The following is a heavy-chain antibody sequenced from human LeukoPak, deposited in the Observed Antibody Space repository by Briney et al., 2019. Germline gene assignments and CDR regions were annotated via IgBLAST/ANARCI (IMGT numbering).Heavy chain of an antibody. J-gene: IGHJ4*02. CDR1: GFTVSSNY. CDR3: ARDIYYYDSSGYYSPD. D-gene: IGHD3-22*01. Sequence: GGSLRLSCAASGFTVSSNYMSWVRQAPGKGLEWVSVIYSGGSTYYADSVKGRFTISRDNSKNTLYLQMNSLRAEGTAVYYCARDIYYYDSSGYYSPDWGQGTLVTVSS. CDR2: IYSGGST. V-gene: IGHV3-53*01.